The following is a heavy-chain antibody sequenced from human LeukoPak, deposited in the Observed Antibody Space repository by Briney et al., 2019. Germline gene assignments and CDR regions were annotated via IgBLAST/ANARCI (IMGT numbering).Heavy chain of an antibody. V-gene: IGHV3-30*18. J-gene: IGHJ4*02. CDR3: AKDPGVSWGSGFDY. Sequence: GGSLRLSCAASGFTFSSYGMHWVHQAPGKGLEWVAVISYDGSNKYYADSVKGRFTISRDNSENTLYLQMNSLRAEDTAVYYCAKDPGVSWGSGFDYWGQGTLVTVSS. D-gene: IGHD6-13*01. CDR2: ISYDGSNK. CDR1: GFTFSSYG.